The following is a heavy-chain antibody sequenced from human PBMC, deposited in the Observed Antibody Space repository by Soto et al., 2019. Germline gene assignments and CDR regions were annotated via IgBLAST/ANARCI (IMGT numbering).Heavy chain of an antibody. CDR1: GFTFSSYA. J-gene: IGHJ6*02. CDR2: ISSNGGST. D-gene: IGHD2-2*01. CDR3: VKDKDIVVVPADHGMDV. V-gene: IGHV3-64D*06. Sequence: GGSLRLSCSASGFTFSSYAMHWVRQAPGKGLEYVSAISSNGGSTYYADSVKGRFTISRDNSKNTLYLQMSSLRAEDTAVYYCVKDKDIVVVPADHGMDVWGQGTTVTVSS.